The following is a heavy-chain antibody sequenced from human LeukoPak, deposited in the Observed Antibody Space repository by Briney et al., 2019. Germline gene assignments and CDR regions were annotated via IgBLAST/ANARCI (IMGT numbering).Heavy chain of an antibody. CDR1: GFTFSSET. CDR2: INSGGSYI. V-gene: IGHV3-21*01. CDR3: ARAGAYNALNA. J-gene: IGHJ5*02. Sequence: SGGSLRLSCAPSGFTFSSETMTWVRQAPGEGLEWVSSINSGGSYIYYADSVKGRFTISRDNTKNSLYLQMNSLRAEDTAVYYCARAGAYNALNAWGQGTLVTVSS. D-gene: IGHD5-24*01.